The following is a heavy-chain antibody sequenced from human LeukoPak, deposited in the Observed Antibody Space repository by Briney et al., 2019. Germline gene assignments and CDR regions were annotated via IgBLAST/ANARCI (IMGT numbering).Heavy chain of an antibody. CDR2: IYYSGST. CDR3: ARRTYFYDSSGYYFDY. Sequence: SETLSLTCTVSGGSISSYYWRWIRQPPGKGLECIGYIYYSGSTNYNPSLKSRVTISVDTSKNQFSLKLSSVTAADTAVYYCARRTYFYDSSGYYFDYWGQGTLVTVSS. CDR1: GGSISSYY. J-gene: IGHJ4*02. V-gene: IGHV4-59*01. D-gene: IGHD3-22*01.